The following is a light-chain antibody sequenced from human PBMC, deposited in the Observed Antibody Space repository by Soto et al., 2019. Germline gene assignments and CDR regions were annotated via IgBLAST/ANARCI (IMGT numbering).Light chain of an antibody. J-gene: IGKJ5*01. V-gene: IGKV3D-20*02. Sequence: VLTQSPGTLSLSPGERATLSCMASQSISSSYLAWYQQKPGQAPRLLIYGASSRATGIPDRFSGSGSGTEFTLTINSLQSEDFAVYYCQQRSNWSTFGQGTRLEI. CDR2: GAS. CDR3: QQRSNWST. CDR1: QSISSSY.